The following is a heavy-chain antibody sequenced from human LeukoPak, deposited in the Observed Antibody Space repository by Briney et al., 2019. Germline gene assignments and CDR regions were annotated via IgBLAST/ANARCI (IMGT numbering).Heavy chain of an antibody. Sequence: SETLSLTCTVSGGSFSNYHWSWIRQSPGKGLEWIGYIYHTGSANYSPSLKSRVSISIDTSKSQFSLRLISVTAADTAVYYCARRTSSNYVDYWGQGTLVIVSS. CDR2: IYHTGSA. CDR1: GGSFSNYH. V-gene: IGHV4-59*01. D-gene: IGHD4-11*01. J-gene: IGHJ4*02. CDR3: ARRTSSNYVDY.